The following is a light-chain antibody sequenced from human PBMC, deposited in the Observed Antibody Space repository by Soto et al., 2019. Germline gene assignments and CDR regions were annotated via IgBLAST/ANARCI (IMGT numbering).Light chain of an antibody. CDR3: QQYNGYSPMYT. J-gene: IGKJ2*01. Sequence: DIQMTQSPSTLSASVGDRVTITCRASQSISSWLAWYQQKPGKAPNLLIYKASSLESGVPSRFSGSGSGTEFTLTISSLQPDDFATYYCQQYNGYSPMYTFGQGTKLEIK. V-gene: IGKV1-5*03. CDR2: KAS. CDR1: QSISSW.